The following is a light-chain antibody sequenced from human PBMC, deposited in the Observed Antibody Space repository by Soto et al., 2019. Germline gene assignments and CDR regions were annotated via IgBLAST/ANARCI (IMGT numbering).Light chain of an antibody. J-gene: IGKJ5*01. CDR3: QQRSNWPPT. Sequence: EIVWTPSPATLSLSPRERATLSCRASQSVSSYLAWYQQKPGQAPRLLLYDASNRATGIPARFSGSGSGTDFTLTISSLEPEDFAVYYCQQRSNWPPTVGQGTRLEIK. CDR2: DAS. V-gene: IGKV3-11*01. CDR1: QSVSSY.